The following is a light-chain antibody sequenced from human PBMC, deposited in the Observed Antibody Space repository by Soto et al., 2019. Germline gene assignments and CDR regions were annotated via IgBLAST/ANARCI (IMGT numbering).Light chain of an antibody. V-gene: IGKV1-33*01. CDR3: QQFAILPALT. J-gene: IGKJ3*01. CDR1: QDIGNR. CDR2: DAS. Sequence: DIQMTQSPSPLSASVGDRVTITCQASQDIGNRLNWYQQKPGKATKLLVYDASNLHSGVPSRFSGHGSGTDITLSFTNLQAEEFATLYFQQFAILPALTFGPGTKLDIK.